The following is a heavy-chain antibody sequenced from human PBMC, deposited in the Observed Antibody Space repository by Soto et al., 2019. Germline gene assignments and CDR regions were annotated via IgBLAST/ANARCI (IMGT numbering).Heavy chain of an antibody. V-gene: IGHV3-66*01. CDR2: IYSGGST. Sequence: EVQLVESGGGLVQTGGSLRLSCAASGFTVSSNYMSWVRQAPGKGLEWVSVIYSGGSTYYADSVKGRFTISRDNSKNTLYLQMNSLRAEDTAVYYCANSPLRWFPSGFDMDVWCKGTTVTVSS. J-gene: IGHJ6*03. CDR3: ANSPLRWFPSGFDMDV. CDR1: GFTVSSNY. D-gene: IGHD3-10*01.